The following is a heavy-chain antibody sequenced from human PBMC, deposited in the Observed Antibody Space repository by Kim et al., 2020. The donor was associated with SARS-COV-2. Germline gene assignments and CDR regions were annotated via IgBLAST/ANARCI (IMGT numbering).Heavy chain of an antibody. D-gene: IGHD3-10*01. CDR2: ISSSSSTI. V-gene: IGHV3-48*02. J-gene: IGHJ4*02. CDR3: ARGDTMVRGEGLSDY. Sequence: GGSLRLSCAASGFTFSSYIMHWVRQAPGKGLEWVSYISSSSSTIYYADSVKGRFTISRDNAKNSLYLQMNSLRDEDTAVYYCARGDTMVRGEGLSDYWGQGTLVTVSS. CDR1: GFTFSSYI.